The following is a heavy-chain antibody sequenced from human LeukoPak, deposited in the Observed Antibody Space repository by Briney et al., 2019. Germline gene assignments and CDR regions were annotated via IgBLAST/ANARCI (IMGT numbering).Heavy chain of an antibody. CDR1: GFTVSSNY. J-gene: IGHJ4*02. D-gene: IGHD3-22*01. Sequence: PGGSLRLSCAASGFTVSSNYMSWVRQAPRKGLEWVSVICGGGSTYYADSVKGRFTITRDNSKNTLYLQMNSLRAEDTAVYYCARGGARYDDDSSGYYFDHWAQGTLVTVSS. V-gene: IGHV3-66*01. CDR2: ICGGGST. CDR3: ARGGARYDDDSSGYYFDH.